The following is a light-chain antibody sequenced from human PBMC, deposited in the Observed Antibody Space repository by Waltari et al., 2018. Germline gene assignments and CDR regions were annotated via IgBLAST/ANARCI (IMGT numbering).Light chain of an antibody. V-gene: IGKV3-20*01. CDR1: QTMNNNF. J-gene: IGKJ4*01. CDR2: DAS. CDR3: QQYDGSILT. Sequence: IVFMQTPDTHSLTPRRRAPLPCRASQTMNNNFLVWDQQKPGQAPRLLIHDASSRATGFPDRFSGSGSGTDFTLTISSLEPEDVAVYYCQQYDGSILTFGGGTKVEI.